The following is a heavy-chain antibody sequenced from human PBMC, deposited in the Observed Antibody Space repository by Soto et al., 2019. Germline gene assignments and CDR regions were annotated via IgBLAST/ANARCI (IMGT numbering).Heavy chain of an antibody. CDR3: ARTELRGSYYYGMDV. CDR2: INHSGST. J-gene: IGHJ6*02. V-gene: IGHV4-34*01. CDR1: GGSFIGYY. Sequence: QVQLQQWGAGLLKPSETLSLTCAVYGGSFIGYYWSWIRQPPGRGLEWIGEINHSGSTNYNPSLKSRVTISVDTSKNQFSLKLSSVTAADTAVYYCARTELRGSYYYGMDVWGQGTTVTVSS. D-gene: IGHD1-26*01.